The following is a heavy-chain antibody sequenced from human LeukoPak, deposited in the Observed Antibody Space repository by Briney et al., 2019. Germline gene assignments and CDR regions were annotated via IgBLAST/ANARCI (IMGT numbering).Heavy chain of an antibody. CDR2: IDYSGGAT. Sequence: GGPLRLSCAASGFTFNNYVMSWVRQAPGKGLEWVSGIDYSGGATNYADSVQGRFTVSRDNSKNTLYLQMNNLRAEDTAVYYCAKTPLAAPPPRGYYYGMDVWGQGTTVTVSS. V-gene: IGHV3-23*01. D-gene: IGHD3-10*01. CDR3: AKTPLAAPPPRGYYYGMDV. J-gene: IGHJ6*02. CDR1: GFTFNNYV.